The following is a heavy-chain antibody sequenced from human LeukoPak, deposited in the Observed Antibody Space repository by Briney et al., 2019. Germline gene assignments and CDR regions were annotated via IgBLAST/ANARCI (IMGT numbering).Heavy chain of an antibody. V-gene: IGHV1-2*02. CDR3: ARDTYYYGSGKGY. D-gene: IGHD3-10*01. Sequence: ASVKVSCKASGYTFTGYFLHWVRQAPGQGLEWMGWINPNNGGTNYAQKFQGRVTMTRDTSISTAYMELSRLRSDDTAVYYCARDTYYYGSGKGYWGQGTLVTVSS. J-gene: IGHJ4*02. CDR1: GYTFTGYF. CDR2: INPNNGGT.